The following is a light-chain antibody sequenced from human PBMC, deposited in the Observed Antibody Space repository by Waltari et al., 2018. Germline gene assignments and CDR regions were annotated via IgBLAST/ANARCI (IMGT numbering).Light chain of an antibody. CDR1: QTVRGGF. CDR3: QHYGTSLMYA. CDR2: SAS. J-gene: IGKJ2*01. V-gene: IGKV3-20*01. Sequence: ETVLTQSPGTLSLSPGDRATLSCRASQTVRGGFLAWYQQRRGQPPRLLIYSASKRAPGIPERFSGSGSGTDFTLTISGLEPEDFAVYYCQHYGTSLMYAFGQGTKLEIK.